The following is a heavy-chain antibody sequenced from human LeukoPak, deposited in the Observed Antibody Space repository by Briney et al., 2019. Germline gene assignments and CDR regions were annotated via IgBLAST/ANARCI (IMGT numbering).Heavy chain of an antibody. Sequence: PGGSLRLSCAASGFTFSSYGIHWVRQAPGKGLEWVAVISCVGDDQFYAESVKGRFTISRDNSKKTVFLQMNSLRGEDTAVYYCAKDRSSGPHYYYGMDVWGQGTTVTVSS. D-gene: IGHD6-25*01. V-gene: IGHV3-30*18. CDR3: AKDRSSGPHYYYGMDV. CDR2: ISCVGDDQ. J-gene: IGHJ6*02. CDR1: GFTFSSYG.